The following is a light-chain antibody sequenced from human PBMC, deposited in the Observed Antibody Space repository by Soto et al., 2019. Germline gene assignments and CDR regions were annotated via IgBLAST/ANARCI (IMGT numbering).Light chain of an antibody. CDR2: DAS. CDR1: RRVTSN. CDR3: QHYDAGLWT. V-gene: IGKV3D-15*01. J-gene: IGKJ1*01. Sequence: IGMTQSPATVSVSPGERATLSCRASRRVTSNLAWYQQKPGRAPRLLIYDASNRATGIPARFSGSGSGTDFTLTISSLEPEDFAVYYCQHYDAGLWTFGHGTKVDIK.